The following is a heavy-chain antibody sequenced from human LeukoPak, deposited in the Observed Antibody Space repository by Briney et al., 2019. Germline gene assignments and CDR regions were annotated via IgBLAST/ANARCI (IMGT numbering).Heavy chain of an antibody. CDR1: GGSISSSSYY. V-gene: IGHV4-39*01. CDR2: IYYSGST. D-gene: IGHD2-2*01. J-gene: IGHJ4*02. Sequence: PSETLSLTCTVSGGSISSSSYYWGWIRQPPGRGLEWIGSIYYSGSTYYNPSLKSRVTISVDTSKNQFSLKLSSVTAADTAVYYCVRHLNLIYCSSTSCNFDNWGQGTLVTVSS. CDR3: VRHLNLIYCSSTSCNFDN.